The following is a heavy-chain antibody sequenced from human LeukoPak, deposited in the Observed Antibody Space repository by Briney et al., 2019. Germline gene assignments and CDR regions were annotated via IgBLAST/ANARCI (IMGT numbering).Heavy chain of an antibody. CDR2: IYHSGST. D-gene: IGHD3-10*01. CDR1: GYSISSGYY. Sequence: PSETLSLTCTVSGYSISSGYYWGWIRQPPGKGLEWIGSIYHSGSTYYNPSLKSRVTISADTSKNQFSLKLSSVTAADTALYYCARAVIYFTSGKTHAFDIWGQGTMVTVSS. J-gene: IGHJ3*02. CDR3: ARAVIYFTSGKTHAFDI. V-gene: IGHV4-38-2*02.